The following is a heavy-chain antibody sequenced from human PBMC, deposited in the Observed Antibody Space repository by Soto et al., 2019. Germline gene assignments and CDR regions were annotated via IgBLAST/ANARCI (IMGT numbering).Heavy chain of an antibody. CDR2: INAGNGNT. CDR3: ETPRVAFY. V-gene: IGHV1-3*01. CDR1: GYTFTSYA. Sequence: QVPLVQSGAEVKKPGSSVKVSCKASGYTFTSYAIHWVRQAPGQRLEWMGWINAGNGNTKYSQKFQGRVIITGDTSAGTGYLELSSLRSEDTAVYYCETPRVAFYWGRGTLVTVSS. J-gene: IGHJ4*02. D-gene: IGHD3-3*01.